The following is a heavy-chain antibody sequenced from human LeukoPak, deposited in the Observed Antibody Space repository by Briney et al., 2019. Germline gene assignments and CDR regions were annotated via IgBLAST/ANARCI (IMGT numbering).Heavy chain of an antibody. J-gene: IGHJ4*02. CDR3: ARGTYSGSYSGYFDY. Sequence: SETLSLTCTVSGGSISSFYWSWIRQSPGKGLEWIGYIYKSGTTNYNPSLKSRVTISVDTSKKQFSLKVNSVTAADTAVYYCARGTYSGSYSGYFDYWGQGTLVTVSS. D-gene: IGHD1-26*01. V-gene: IGHV4-59*01. CDR1: GGSISSFY. CDR2: IYKSGTT.